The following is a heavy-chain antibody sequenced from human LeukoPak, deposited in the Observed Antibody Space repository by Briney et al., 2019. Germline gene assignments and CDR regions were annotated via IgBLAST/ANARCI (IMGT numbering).Heavy chain of an antibody. CDR2: IYYSGST. CDR1: GGSISSYY. J-gene: IGHJ4*02. V-gene: IGHV4-59*01. D-gene: IGHD6-6*01. Sequence: SETLSLTCTVSGGSISSYYWSWIRQPPGKGLEWIGYIYYSGSTNYNPSLKSRVTISVDTSKNQFSLKLSSVTAADTAVYYCARGRAARYFDYWGQGTLVTVSS. CDR3: ARGRAARYFDY.